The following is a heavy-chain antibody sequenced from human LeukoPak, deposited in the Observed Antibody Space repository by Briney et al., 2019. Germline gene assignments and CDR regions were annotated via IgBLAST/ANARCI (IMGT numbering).Heavy chain of an antibody. V-gene: IGHV1-2*04. J-gene: IGHJ4*02. CDR2: INPNSGGT. CDR3: ARARGYSYGITPNYFDY. CDR1: GYTFTVYY. D-gene: IGHD5-18*01. Sequence: ASVTVSFTASGYTFTVYYMHWVRQAPGQGHEWMGWINPNSGGTNYAQKFQGWVTITRDTSISKAYMELSRLRSDDTAVYYCARARGYSYGITPNYFDYWGQGTLVTVSS.